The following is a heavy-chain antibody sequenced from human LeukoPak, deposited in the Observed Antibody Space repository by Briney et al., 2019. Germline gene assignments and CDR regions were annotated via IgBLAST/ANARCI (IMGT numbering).Heavy chain of an antibody. D-gene: IGHD1-26*01. J-gene: IGHJ4*02. V-gene: IGHV3-30*18. Sequence: GGSLRLSCAASGFTFSSYGMHWVRQAPGKGLEWVAVISYDGSNKYYADSVKGRFTISRDNSKNTLYLQMNSLRAEDTAVYYCAKRAVGATSDYWGQGTLVTVSS. CDR3: AKRAVGATSDY. CDR2: ISYDGSNK. CDR1: GFTFSSYG.